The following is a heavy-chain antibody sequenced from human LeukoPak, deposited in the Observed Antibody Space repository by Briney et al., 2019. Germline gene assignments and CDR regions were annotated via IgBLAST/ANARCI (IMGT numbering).Heavy chain of an antibody. J-gene: IGHJ4*02. Sequence: GGSLRLSCEATGFTFSSYWMHWIRQAPGKGLVWVSRIFRDGTNPAYADSVKGRFTISRDNAKNTLYLQMNSLRAEDTAVYYCVNYCSGGSCYPYWGQGTLVTVSS. V-gene: IGHV3-74*01. CDR2: IFRDGTNP. D-gene: IGHD2-15*01. CDR1: GFTFSSYW. CDR3: VNYCSGGSCYPY.